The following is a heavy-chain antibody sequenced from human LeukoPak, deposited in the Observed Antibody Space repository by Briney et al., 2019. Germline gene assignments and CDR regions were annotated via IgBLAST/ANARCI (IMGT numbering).Heavy chain of an antibody. CDR3: ARDGGRLGATFN. J-gene: IGHJ4*02. Sequence: SETLSLTCTVSGGSISSSTYYWGWIRQPPGKGLEWIGSIYYGGSTYYNPSLRSRVTISVDTSKNQFSLKLSSVTAADTAVYYCARDGGRLGATFNWGQGTLVTVSS. CDR2: IYYGGST. CDR1: GGSISSSTYY. D-gene: IGHD1-26*01. V-gene: IGHV4-39*07.